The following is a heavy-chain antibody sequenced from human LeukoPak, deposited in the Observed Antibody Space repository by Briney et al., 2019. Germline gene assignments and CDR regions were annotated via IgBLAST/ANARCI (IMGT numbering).Heavy chain of an antibody. D-gene: IGHD1-26*01. CDR2: ISSSSSYI. V-gene: IGHV3-21*01. CDR3: ARDPTPVGATTFDY. CDR1: GFTFSSCS. Sequence: AGGSLRLSCAASGFTFSSCSMNWVRQAPGKGLEWVSSISSSSSYIYYADSVKGRFTISRDNAKNSLYLQMNSLRAEDTAVYYCARDPTPVGATTFDYWGQGTLVTVSS. J-gene: IGHJ4*02.